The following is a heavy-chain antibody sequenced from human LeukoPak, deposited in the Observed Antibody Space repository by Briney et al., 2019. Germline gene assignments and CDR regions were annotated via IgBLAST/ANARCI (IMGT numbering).Heavy chain of an antibody. Sequence: PGGSLRLSCAASGLTFSSYWMTWVRQAPGKGLEWVANINQDGSEKNYVDSVKGRFAISRDNAKNSLYLQMNSLRAEDTAVYYCATRSSHTSSWYVYLFWDYWGQGALVTVSS. V-gene: IGHV3-7*01. J-gene: IGHJ4*02. CDR2: INQDGSEK. D-gene: IGHD6-13*01. CDR3: ATRSSHTSSWYVYLFWDY. CDR1: GLTFSSYW.